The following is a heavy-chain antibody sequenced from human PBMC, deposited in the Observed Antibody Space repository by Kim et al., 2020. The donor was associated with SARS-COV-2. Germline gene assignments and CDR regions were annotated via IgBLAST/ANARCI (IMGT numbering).Heavy chain of an antibody. CDR2: VHYSGTT. D-gene: IGHD2-8*01. CDR3: AILRGTLYVEY. Sequence: SETLSLTCSVSGVSVNTNDYFCSWIRQPPGKGLEWIGYVHYSGTTNYNPSLKSRVTISVDTSKNQFSLKLTSVTAADTAVFYCAILRGTLYVEYGGQGTLVPVSS. CDR1: GVSVNTNDYF. V-gene: IGHV4-61*08. J-gene: IGHJ4*02.